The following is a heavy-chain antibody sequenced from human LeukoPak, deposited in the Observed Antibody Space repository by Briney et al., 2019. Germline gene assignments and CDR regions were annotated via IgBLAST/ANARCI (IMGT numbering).Heavy chain of an antibody. CDR2: INHSGST. CDR3: ARLGYDSSGYYSIRGFDY. J-gene: IGHJ4*02. CDR1: GGSFSGYY. Sequence: PSETLSLTCAVYGGSFSGYYWSWIRQPPGKGLEWIGEINHSGSTNYNPSLKSRVTISVGTSKNQFSLKLSSVTAADTAVYYCARLGYDSSGYYSIRGFDYWGQGTLVTVSS. D-gene: IGHD3-22*01. V-gene: IGHV4-34*01.